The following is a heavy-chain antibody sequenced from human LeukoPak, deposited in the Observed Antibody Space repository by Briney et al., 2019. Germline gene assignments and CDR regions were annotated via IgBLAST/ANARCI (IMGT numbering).Heavy chain of an antibody. D-gene: IGHD1-26*01. CDR1: GYHFTNYW. J-gene: IGHJ3*02. Sequence: GESLKISCKGSGYHFTNYWIGWVRQMPGKGLECMGIIYLDDSDTRNSPSFQGQVTISADKSISTAYLQWSNLKASDTAMYYCARSYSGTYLKAFDIWGQGTMVTVSS. CDR3: ARSYSGTYLKAFDI. V-gene: IGHV5-51*01. CDR2: IYLDDSDT.